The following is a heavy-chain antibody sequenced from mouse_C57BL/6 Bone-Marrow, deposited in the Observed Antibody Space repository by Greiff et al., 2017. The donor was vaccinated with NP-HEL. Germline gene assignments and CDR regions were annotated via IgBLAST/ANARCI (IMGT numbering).Heavy chain of an antibody. J-gene: IGHJ2*01. CDR1: GYSFTSYW. Sequence: QVQLQQPGTELVKPGASVKLSCKASGYSFTSYWMHWVKQRPGQGLEWSGNINPSHGGTTYNEKFKSKATLTVDKSSSTAYMQLSSLTSEDSAVYYCVRDSGYAYDYWGQGTTLTVSS. CDR3: VRDSGYAYDY. D-gene: IGHD3-2*02. V-gene: IGHV1-53*01. CDR2: INPSHGGT.